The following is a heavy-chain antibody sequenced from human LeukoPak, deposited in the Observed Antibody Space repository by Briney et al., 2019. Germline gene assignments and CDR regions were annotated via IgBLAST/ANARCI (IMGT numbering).Heavy chain of an antibody. CDR3: ARDCSGGSCYRVFGY. Sequence: GASVKVSCKASGYTFTGYYMHWVRQAPGQGLEWMGRINPNSGGTNYAQKFQGRVTMTRDTSISTAYMELSRLRSDDTAVYYCARDCSGGSCYRVFGYWGQGTLVTVSS. D-gene: IGHD2-15*01. J-gene: IGHJ4*02. V-gene: IGHV1-2*06. CDR1: GYTFTGYY. CDR2: INPNSGGT.